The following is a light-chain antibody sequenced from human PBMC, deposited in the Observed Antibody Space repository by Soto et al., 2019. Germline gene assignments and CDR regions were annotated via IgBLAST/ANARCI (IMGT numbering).Light chain of an antibody. Sequence: EIVMTQSPATLSVSPGERATLSCRASQSVSSNLAWYQQKPGQGPRLLIYAASTRATGIPARFSGSGSGTDFTLTISRLQSEYVAFYHCQQYNNWPYTFGQGTKLEMK. J-gene: IGKJ2*01. CDR3: QQYNNWPYT. V-gene: IGKV3-15*01. CDR1: QSVSSN. CDR2: AAS.